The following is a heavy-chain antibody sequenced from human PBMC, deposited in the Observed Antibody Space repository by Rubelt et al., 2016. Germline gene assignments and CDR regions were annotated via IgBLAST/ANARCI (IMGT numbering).Heavy chain of an antibody. CDR2: ISSSSYI. D-gene: IGHD4-17*01. CDR3: ARDSSTD. V-gene: IGHV3-69-1*01. Sequence: SISSSSYIYYADSVKGRFTISRDNAKNSLYLQMNSLRAEDTAVYYCARDSSTDWGQGTLVTVSS. J-gene: IGHJ4*02.